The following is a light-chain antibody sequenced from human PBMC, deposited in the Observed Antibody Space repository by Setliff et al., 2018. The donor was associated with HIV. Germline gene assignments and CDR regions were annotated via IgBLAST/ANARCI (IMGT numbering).Light chain of an antibody. V-gene: IGLV2-11*01. CDR3: CAYAGSYTSLDG. CDR1: SSDVGTYDY. J-gene: IGLJ1*01. Sequence: QSALTQPPSVSGSPGQSVTISCTGTSSDVGTYDYVSWYQQHPGKAPKLMIYDVSQRPSGVPDRFSGSKSGNTAPLTISGLQAVDEADYCCCAYAGSYTSLDGFGTGTKGTVL. CDR2: DVS.